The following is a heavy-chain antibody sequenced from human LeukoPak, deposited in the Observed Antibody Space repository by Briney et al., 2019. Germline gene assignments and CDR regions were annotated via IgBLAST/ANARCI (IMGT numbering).Heavy chain of an antibody. J-gene: IGHJ4*02. CDR1: GYTFTSYG. D-gene: IGHD3-22*01. CDR3: ARVDYYDSSGYYADY. V-gene: IGHV1-18*01. CDR2: ISAYNGNT. Sequence: ASVKVSCKASGYTFTSYGISWVRQAPGQGLEWMGWISAYNGNTNYAQKLQGRVTTTTDTSTSTAYMELRSLRSDDTAVYYCARVDYYDSSGYYADYWGQGTLVTVSS.